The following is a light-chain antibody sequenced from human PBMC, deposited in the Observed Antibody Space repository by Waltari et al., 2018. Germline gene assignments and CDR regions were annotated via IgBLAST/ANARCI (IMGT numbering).Light chain of an antibody. CDR3: QQYYSTYVYT. Sequence: DIVMTQSPDSLAVSLGERATINCKSSQSVLYSSNNKNYLAWYQQKPGQPPKLLIYWASTRESGVPDRFSGSGSGTDFTLNISSLQAEDVAVYYCQQYYSTYVYTFGQGTKLEIK. CDR2: WAS. V-gene: IGKV4-1*01. J-gene: IGKJ2*01. CDR1: QSVLYSSNNKNY.